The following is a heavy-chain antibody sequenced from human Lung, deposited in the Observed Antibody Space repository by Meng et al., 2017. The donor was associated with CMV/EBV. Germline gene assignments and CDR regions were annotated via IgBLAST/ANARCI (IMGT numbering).Heavy chain of an antibody. V-gene: IGHV4-4*03. CDR2: IYHSGST. CDR1: GGSSSSSIW. D-gene: IGHD2-21*02. J-gene: IGHJ4*02. Sequence: VVRQGSVPVLVKPRGPLSLTRAVSGGSSSSSIWGSWVRQPPGKGLEWIGEIYHSGSTNYNPSLKSRVTISVDKSKNQFSLKLSSVTAADTAVYYCARVVTALWGYYFDYWGQGTLVTVSS. CDR3: ARVVTALWGYYFDY.